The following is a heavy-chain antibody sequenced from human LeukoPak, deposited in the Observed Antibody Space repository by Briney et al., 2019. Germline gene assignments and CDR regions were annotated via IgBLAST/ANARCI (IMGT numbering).Heavy chain of an antibody. CDR3: ARVIITTVREGFDP. J-gene: IGHJ5*02. V-gene: IGHV1-2*02. CDR2: INPNSGGT. Sequence: ASVKVSCKASGYTFTGYYMHWVRQAPGQGLEWMGWINPNSGGTNYAQKFQGRVTMTRDTSISTAYMELSRLRSDDTAVYYCARVIITTVREGFDPWGQGTLVTVSS. CDR1: GYTFTGYY. D-gene: IGHD3-10*01.